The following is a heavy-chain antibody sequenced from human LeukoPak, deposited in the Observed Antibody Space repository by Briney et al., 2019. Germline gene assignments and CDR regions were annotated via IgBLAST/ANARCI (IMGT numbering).Heavy chain of an antibody. Sequence: GGSLRLSCAASGFTFSSYWMSWVRQAPGKGLEWVANIKQDGSEKYYVDSVKGRFTISRDNAKNSLYLQMNSLRAEDTAVYYCARALIAARPGPPLPDAFDSWGQGTMVTVSS. CDR1: GFTFSSYW. J-gene: IGHJ3*02. CDR3: ARALIAARPGPPLPDAFDS. V-gene: IGHV3-7*01. D-gene: IGHD6-6*01. CDR2: IKQDGSEK.